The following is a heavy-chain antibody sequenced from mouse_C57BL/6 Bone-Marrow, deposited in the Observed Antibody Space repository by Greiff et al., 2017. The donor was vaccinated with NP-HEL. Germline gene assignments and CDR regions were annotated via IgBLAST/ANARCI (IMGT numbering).Heavy chain of an antibody. CDR2: INPNNGGT. J-gene: IGHJ2*01. CDR1: GYTFTDYY. CDR3: ARYDYPDC. Sequence: VQLQQSGPELVKPGASVKISCKASGYTFTDYYMNWVKQSHGKSLEWIGDINPNNGGTSYNQKFKGKATLTVDKSSSTAYMERRSLTSEDSAVYYCARYDYPDCWGQGTTLTVSS. V-gene: IGHV1-26*01. D-gene: IGHD2-4*01.